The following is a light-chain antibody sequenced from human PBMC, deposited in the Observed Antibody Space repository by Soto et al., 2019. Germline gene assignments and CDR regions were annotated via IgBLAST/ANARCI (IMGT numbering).Light chain of an antibody. CDR2: GAS. CDR1: QSVDTTF. J-gene: IGKJ1*01. CDR3: QQYMSSVT. Sequence: EIVLTQSPGSLSLSPGQRATLACRASQSVDTTFFAWYQKKPDQAPRLLIYGASKRATGIPERFSGSGSGTDFTLIISRLEPEDFAVYYCQQYMSSVTFGQGTKVEIK. V-gene: IGKV3-20*01.